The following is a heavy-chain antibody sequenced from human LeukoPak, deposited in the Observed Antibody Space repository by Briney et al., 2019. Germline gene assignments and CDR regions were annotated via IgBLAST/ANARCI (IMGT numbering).Heavy chain of an antibody. CDR1: GFAFNKYW. D-gene: IGHD3-22*01. CDR3: ATGNYYDSRGYYTFGH. CDR2: INGDGSTT. V-gene: IGHV3-74*01. Sequence: GGSLRLSCAASGFAFNKYWMHWVRQAPGKGLVWVSRINGDGSTTGYADSVKGGFTISRDNAKNTLYLQMSSLRAEDTAVYYCATGNYYDSRGYYTFGHWGQGTLVTVSS. J-gene: IGHJ4*02.